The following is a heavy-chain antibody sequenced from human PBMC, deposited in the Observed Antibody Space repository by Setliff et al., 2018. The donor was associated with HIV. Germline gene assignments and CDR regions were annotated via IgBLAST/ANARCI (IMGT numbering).Heavy chain of an antibody. Sequence: ASVKVSCKASGYTFTSYGISWVRQAPGQGLEWMGWISAYNGNTNYAQKLQGRVTMTTDTSTSTAYMALRSLRSDDTAVYYCAREGEVLRYFDWFQYGMDVWGQGTTVTVSS. V-gene: IGHV1-18*01. CDR2: ISAYNGNT. J-gene: IGHJ6*02. CDR1: GYTFTSYG. CDR3: AREGEVLRYFDWFQYGMDV. D-gene: IGHD3-9*01.